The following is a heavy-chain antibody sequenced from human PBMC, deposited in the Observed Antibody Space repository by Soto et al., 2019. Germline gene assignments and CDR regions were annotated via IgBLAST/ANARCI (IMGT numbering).Heavy chain of an antibody. J-gene: IGHJ4*02. CDR3: AKNPGYYYDSTGYHFDY. CDR2: ISYGGGTT. D-gene: IGHD3-22*01. V-gene: IGHV3-23*01. CDR1: EFTFSNYA. Sequence: PGGSLRLSCASSEFTFSNYAMIWVRQAPGKGLEWVSAISYGGGTTYYADSVKGRFTISRDNSKNTLYPQMNSLRAEDTAVYYCAKNPGYYYDSTGYHFDYWGQGTLVTVSS.